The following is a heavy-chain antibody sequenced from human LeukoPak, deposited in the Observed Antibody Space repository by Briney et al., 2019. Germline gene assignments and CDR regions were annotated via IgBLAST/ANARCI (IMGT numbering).Heavy chain of an antibody. CDR3: ARRVAAGGAYFDY. Sequence: TGGSLRLSCAASGFTFSSYGMSWIRQPPGKGLEWIGYIYYSGSTNYSPSLKSRATISVDTSKNQFSLKLSSVTAADTAVYYCARRVAAGGAYFDYWGQGTLVTVSS. CDR2: IYYSGST. V-gene: IGHV4-59*08. CDR1: GFTFSSYG. D-gene: IGHD6-13*01. J-gene: IGHJ4*02.